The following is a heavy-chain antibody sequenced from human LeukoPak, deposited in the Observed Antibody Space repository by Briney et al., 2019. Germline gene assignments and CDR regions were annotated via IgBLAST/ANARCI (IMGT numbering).Heavy chain of an antibody. CDR1: GYTFTSHW. V-gene: IGHV5-51*01. J-gene: IGHJ4*02. CDR2: IYPGDSDT. Sequence: GESLKISCKGSGYTFTSHWMAWVRQMPGKGLEWMGIIYPGDSDTRYSPSFQGQVTISADKSITPAYLQWSGLKASDTAMYYCARGAIAAGVFYFDYWGQGTLVTVSS. D-gene: IGHD6-13*01. CDR3: ARGAIAAGVFYFDY.